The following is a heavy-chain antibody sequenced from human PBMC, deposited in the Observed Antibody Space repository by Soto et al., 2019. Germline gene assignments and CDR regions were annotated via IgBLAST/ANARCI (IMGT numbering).Heavy chain of an antibody. D-gene: IGHD3-3*01. Sequence: GGSLRLSCAASGFTFSSYAMSWVRQAPGKGLEWVSAISGSGGSTYYADSVKGRFTISRDNSKNTLYLQMNSLRAEDTAVYYCAKDTQYYDFWSGSPAFDYWGQGTLVTVSS. CDR3: AKDTQYYDFWSGSPAFDY. V-gene: IGHV3-23*01. J-gene: IGHJ4*02. CDR2: ISGSGGST. CDR1: GFTFSSYA.